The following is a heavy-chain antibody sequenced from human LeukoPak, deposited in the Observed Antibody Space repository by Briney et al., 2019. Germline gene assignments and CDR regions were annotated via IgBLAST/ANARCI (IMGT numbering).Heavy chain of an antibody. CDR1: GFTFSSYA. Sequence: PGGSLRLSCAASGFTFSSYAMSWVRQAPGKGLEWVSAISGSGGSTYYADSVKGRFTISRDNSKNTLYLQMNSLRAEDTAVYYCASSTYSSGWLRPHYWGQGTLVTVSS. D-gene: IGHD6-19*01. V-gene: IGHV3-23*01. CDR2: ISGSGGST. J-gene: IGHJ4*02. CDR3: ASSTYSSGWLRPHY.